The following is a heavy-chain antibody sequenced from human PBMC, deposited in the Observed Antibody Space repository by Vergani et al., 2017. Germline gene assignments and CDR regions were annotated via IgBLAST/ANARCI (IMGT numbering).Heavy chain of an antibody. CDR2: IQFDGSNQ. CDR1: GFTSSNYD. D-gene: IGHD3-16*01. Sequence: QVQLVESGGGVVQRGGSLRRSCATSGFTSSNYDMQWIRQGPGKGLEFVAFIQFDGSNQYYADSVKGRFTLSRDFSKNTLYLQMNSLGTDDTATYYCAKHFRGWGIDYWGQGTQVIVSS. V-gene: IGHV3-30*02. J-gene: IGHJ4*02. CDR3: AKHFRGWGIDY.